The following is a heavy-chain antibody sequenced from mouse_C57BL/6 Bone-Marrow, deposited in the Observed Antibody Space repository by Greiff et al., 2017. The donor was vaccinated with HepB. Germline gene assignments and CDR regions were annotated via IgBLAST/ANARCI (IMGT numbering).Heavy chain of an antibody. D-gene: IGHD1-1*01. Sequence: VQLQQSGAELVKPGASVKMSCKASGYTFTSYWITWVKQRPGQGLEWIGDIYPGSGSTNYNEKFKSKATLTVDTSSSTAYMQLSSLTSEDSAVYYCARSYGSSYVHFDYWGQGTTLTVSS. J-gene: IGHJ2*01. CDR2: IYPGSGST. CDR3: ARSYGSSYVHFDY. CDR1: GYTFTSYW. V-gene: IGHV1-55*01.